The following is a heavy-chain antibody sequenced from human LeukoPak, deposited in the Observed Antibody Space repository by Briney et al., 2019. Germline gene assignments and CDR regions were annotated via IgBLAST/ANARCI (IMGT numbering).Heavy chain of an antibody. V-gene: IGHV3-21*01. CDR3: ARERTLYYFDY. CDR2: ISSSSSYI. Sequence: GGSLRLSCAASGFTFSSYSMNWVRQAPGKGLEWVSSISSSSSYIYYADSVKGRFTISRDNAKNSLYLQMNSLRAEDTAVYYCARERTLYYFDYWGQGTLVTVSS. CDR1: GFTFSSYS. J-gene: IGHJ4*02.